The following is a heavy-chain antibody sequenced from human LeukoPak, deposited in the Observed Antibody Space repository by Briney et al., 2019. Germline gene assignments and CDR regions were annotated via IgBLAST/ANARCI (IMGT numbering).Heavy chain of an antibody. Sequence: GGSLRLSCAASGFTFSSYWMSWVRQAPGKGLEWVANIKQDGSEKYYVDSVKGRFTISRDNAKNSLYLQMNSLRAEDTAVYYCARDQRGYDFWSGYYSYYYYGMDVWGQGTTVTVSS. CDR2: IKQDGSEK. V-gene: IGHV3-7*03. J-gene: IGHJ6*02. CDR1: GFTFSSYW. CDR3: ARDQRGYDFWSGYYSYYYYGMDV. D-gene: IGHD3-3*01.